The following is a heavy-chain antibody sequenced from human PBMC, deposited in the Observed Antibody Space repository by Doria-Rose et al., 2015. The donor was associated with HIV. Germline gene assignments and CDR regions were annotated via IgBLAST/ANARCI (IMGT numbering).Heavy chain of an antibody. D-gene: IGHD6-13*01. CDR2: IFSDDER. V-gene: IGHV2-26*01. J-gene: IGHJ4*02. Sequence: QESCPVLVKPTETLTLTCTVSGVSLSSPGMGVSWIRQPPGTSLEWLANIFSDDERSYKTSLKSRLTISRGTSKSQVVLTMTDMDPVDTATYYCARIKSSRWYHKYYFDFWGQGTLVIVSA. CDR3: ARIKSSRWYHKYYFDF. CDR1: GVSLSSPGMG.